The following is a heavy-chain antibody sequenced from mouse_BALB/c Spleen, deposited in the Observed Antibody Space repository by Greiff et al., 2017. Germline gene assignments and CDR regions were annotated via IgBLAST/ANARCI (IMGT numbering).Heavy chain of an antibody. D-gene: IGHD1-1*01. Sequence: EVKLQESGGGLVKPGGSLKLSCAASGFTFSSYAMSWVRQTPEKRLEWVASISSGGSTYYPDSVKGRFTISRDNARNILYLQMSSLRSEDTAMYYCAREEFTTVVARWYFDVWGAGTTVTVSS. CDR3: AREEFTTVVARWYFDV. CDR1: GFTFSSYA. V-gene: IGHV5-6-5*01. CDR2: ISSGGST. J-gene: IGHJ1*01.